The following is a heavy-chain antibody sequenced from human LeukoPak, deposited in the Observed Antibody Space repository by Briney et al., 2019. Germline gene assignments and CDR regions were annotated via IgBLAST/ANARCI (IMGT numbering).Heavy chain of an antibody. D-gene: IGHD4-17*01. V-gene: IGHV3-23*01. CDR3: AKDGHYSCWSRTYCDY. CDR1: GFTFSSYA. Sequence: AGGSLRLSCAASGFTFSSYAMSWVRQAPGKGLEWVSAISGSGGSTYYADSVKGRFTISRDNSKNTLYLQMNSLRAEDTAVYYCAKDGHYSCWSRTYCDYWGQGTLVTVTS. J-gene: IGHJ4*02. CDR2: ISGSGGST.